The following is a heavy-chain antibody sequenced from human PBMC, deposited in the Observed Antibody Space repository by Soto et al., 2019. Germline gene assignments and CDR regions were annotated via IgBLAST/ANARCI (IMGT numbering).Heavy chain of an antibody. CDR2: MNPNSGNT. V-gene: IGHV1-8*01. Sequence: ASVEVSCKASGYTFTSYDINWVRQATGQGLEWMGWMNPNSGNTGYAQKFQGRVTMTRNTSISTAYMELSSLRSEDTAVYYCARVATLVRGVIITGHFELLSCFSYWDKGTLVPVSS. J-gene: IGHJ4*02. CDR3: ARVATLVRGVIITGHFELLSCFSY. D-gene: IGHD3-10*01. CDR1: GYTFTSYD.